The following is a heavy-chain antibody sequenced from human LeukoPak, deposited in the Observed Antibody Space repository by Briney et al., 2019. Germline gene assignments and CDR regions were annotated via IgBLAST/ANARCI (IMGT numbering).Heavy chain of an antibody. D-gene: IGHD3-22*01. CDR2: ISGSGGST. CDR3: ARGWYYYDSSGYYGDAFDI. Sequence: GGSLRLSCAASGFTFSSYAMSWVRQAPGKGLEWVSAISGSGGSTYYADSVKGRFTISRDNAKNSLYLQMNSLRAEDTAVYYCARGWYYYDSSGYYGDAFDIWGQGTMVTVSS. CDR1: GFTFSSYA. V-gene: IGHV3-23*01. J-gene: IGHJ3*02.